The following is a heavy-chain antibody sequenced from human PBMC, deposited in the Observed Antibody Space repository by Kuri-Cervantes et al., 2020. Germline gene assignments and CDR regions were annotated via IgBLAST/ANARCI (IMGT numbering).Heavy chain of an antibody. V-gene: IGHV3-30-3*01. CDR3: AREAAQPHDYGDYWDPWGAFDI. D-gene: IGHD4-17*01. Sequence: GGSLRLSCAASGFTFSSYAMHWVRQAPGKGLEWVAVISYDGSNKYYADSVKGRFTISRDNSKNMLYLQMNSLRAEDTAVYYCAREAAQPHDYGDYWDPWGAFDIWGQGTMVTVSS. CDR1: GFTFSSYA. CDR2: ISYDGSNK. J-gene: IGHJ3*02.